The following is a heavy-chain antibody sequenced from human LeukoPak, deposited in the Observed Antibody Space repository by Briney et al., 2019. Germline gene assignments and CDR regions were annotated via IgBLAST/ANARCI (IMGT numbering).Heavy chain of an antibody. CDR3: TTHRGYSSSPTFDY. Sequence: PGGSLRLSCAASGSTFSIASMSWVRQAPGKGLEWVGQIKTKTDGGTTDHAAPVKGRFTVSRDDSKNTLYLQMSSLKTEDTAVYYCTTHRGYSSSPTFDYWGQGTLVTVSS. V-gene: IGHV3-15*01. CDR2: IKTKTDGGTT. D-gene: IGHD6-13*01. CDR1: GSTFSIAS. J-gene: IGHJ4*02.